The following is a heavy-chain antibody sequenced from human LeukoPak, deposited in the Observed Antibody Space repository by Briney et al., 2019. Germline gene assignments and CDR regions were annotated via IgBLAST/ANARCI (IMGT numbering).Heavy chain of an antibody. V-gene: IGHV4-30-4*01. CDR2: IYYSGST. D-gene: IGHD2-21*02. CDR3: AREANCGGDCYNLDY. Sequence: SETLSLTCTVSGGSISSGDYYWSWIRQPPGKGLEWIGYIYYSGSTYYNPSLRSRVTISVDTSKNQFSLKLSSVTDAATAVYYCAREANCGGDCYNLDYWGQGTLVTVSS. CDR1: GGSISSGDYY. J-gene: IGHJ4*02.